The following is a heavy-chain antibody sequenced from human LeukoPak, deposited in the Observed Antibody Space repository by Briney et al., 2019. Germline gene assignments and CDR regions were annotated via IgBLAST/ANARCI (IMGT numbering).Heavy chain of an antibody. Sequence: ASVKVSCKASGYTFTGYYMHWLRQAPGQGLEWMGWSNPNSGGTNYAQKFQGRVTMTRDTSISTAYMELSRLRSDDTAVYYCASIPGIAVAAGYWGQGTLVTVSS. CDR1: GYTFTGYY. J-gene: IGHJ4*02. CDR3: ASIPGIAVAAGY. D-gene: IGHD6-19*01. V-gene: IGHV1-2*02. CDR2: SNPNSGGT.